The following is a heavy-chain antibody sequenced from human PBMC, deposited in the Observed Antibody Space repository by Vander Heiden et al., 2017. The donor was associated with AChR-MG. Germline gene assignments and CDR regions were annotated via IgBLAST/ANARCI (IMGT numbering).Heavy chain of an antibody. D-gene: IGHD1-26*01. CDR2: IYPGDSDP. Sequence: EVQLVQSGAEVKTPGESLKISCTGSGSSFTSYWIGWVRQMPGKGLEWMGIIYPGDSDPRYSPAFQGQVTISADKSISTAYLQWSSLKASDTAMYYCARHWTWDSGSYGLDYWGQGTLVTVSS. J-gene: IGHJ4*02. CDR3: ARHWTWDSGSYGLDY. CDR1: GSSFTSYW. V-gene: IGHV5-51*01.